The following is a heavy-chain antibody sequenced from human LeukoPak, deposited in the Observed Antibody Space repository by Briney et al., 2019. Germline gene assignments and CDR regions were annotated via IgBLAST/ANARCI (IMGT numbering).Heavy chain of an antibody. CDR2: ISAYNGNT. D-gene: IGHD6-19*01. Sequence: ASVKVSCKASGYTFTGYYMHWVRQAPGQGLEWMGWISAYNGNTNYAQKLQGRVTMTTDTSTSTAYMELRSLRSDDTAVYYCATLRYSSGWYYDYWGQGTLVTVSS. J-gene: IGHJ4*02. CDR3: ATLRYSSGWYYDY. CDR1: GYTFTGYY. V-gene: IGHV1-18*04.